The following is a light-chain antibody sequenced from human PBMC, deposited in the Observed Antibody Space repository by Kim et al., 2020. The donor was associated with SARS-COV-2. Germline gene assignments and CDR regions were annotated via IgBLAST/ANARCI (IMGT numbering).Light chain of an antibody. J-gene: IGLJ2*01. CDR1: SSDVRSYNL. CDR2: EGS. Sequence: GQPITISCTGTSSDVRSYNLVSWDQQHPGKAPKLMIYEGSKRPSGVSNRFSGSKSGNTASLTISGLQAEDEADYYCCSYAGSSTVVFGGGTQLTVL. CDR3: CSYAGSSTVV. V-gene: IGLV2-23*01.